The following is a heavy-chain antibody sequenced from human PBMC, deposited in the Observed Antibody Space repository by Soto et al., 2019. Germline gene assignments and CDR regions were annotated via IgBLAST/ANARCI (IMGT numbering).Heavy chain of an antibody. CDR2: ISGGGDKT. CDR3: ARSPSHYNYFDD. V-gene: IGHV3-23*01. CDR1: GVTFSSYA. Sequence: LRLSCEASGVTFSSYAMSWVRQGPGKGLEWVSAISGGGDKTFYTDSVKGRFTISRDNSKNTLYLQMNSLRAEDTAVYYCARSPSHYNYFDDWGQGTLVTVSS. J-gene: IGHJ4*02. D-gene: IGHD1-26*01.